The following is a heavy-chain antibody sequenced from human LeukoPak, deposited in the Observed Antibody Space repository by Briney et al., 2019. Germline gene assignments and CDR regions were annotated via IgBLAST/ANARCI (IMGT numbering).Heavy chain of an antibody. CDR3: ASCSGGSCYSCRIDY. CDR2: ISSSSSYI. D-gene: IGHD2-15*01. CDR1: GFTFSSYS. Sequence: GGSLRLSCAASGFTFSSYSMNWVRQAPGKGLEWVSSISSSSSYIYYADSVKGRFTISRDNAKNSLYLQMNSLRAEDTAVYYCASCSGGSCYSCRIDYWGQGTLVTVSS. V-gene: IGHV3-21*01. J-gene: IGHJ4*02.